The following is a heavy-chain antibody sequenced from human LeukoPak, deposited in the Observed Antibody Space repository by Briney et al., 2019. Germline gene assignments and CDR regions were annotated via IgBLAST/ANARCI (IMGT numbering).Heavy chain of an antibody. J-gene: IGHJ4*02. CDR2: ISGSGSTK. V-gene: IGHV3-48*03. CDR3: ATLRPRQQLVVDH. D-gene: IGHD6-13*01. Sequence: GGSVRLLCGACGFLYRRYEMHWLRQARGKGPEGVSYISGSGSTKYYADAVKGRFTISRDNAQNSLHLQMSSMRDEDTAVYYCATLRPRQQLVVDHWGQGTLVTVSS. CDR1: GFLYRRYE.